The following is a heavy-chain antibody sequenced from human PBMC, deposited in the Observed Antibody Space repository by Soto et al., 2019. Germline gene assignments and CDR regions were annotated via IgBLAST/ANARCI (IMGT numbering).Heavy chain of an antibody. Sequence: QVQLVQSGTEVKKAGASVKVTCKASGYTFTGYSIHWLRQASGQGLEWLGWLNPKSGDTKYAQEIQGRVTMTNDTAKTTAYMELSRLRSDDTAVYYCARGDFDTTANFYAGWFDPWRQGTLVTVSS. CDR1: GYTFTGYS. D-gene: IGHD2-21*02. CDR2: LNPKSGDT. CDR3: ARGDFDTTANFYAGWFDP. V-gene: IGHV1-2*02. J-gene: IGHJ5*02.